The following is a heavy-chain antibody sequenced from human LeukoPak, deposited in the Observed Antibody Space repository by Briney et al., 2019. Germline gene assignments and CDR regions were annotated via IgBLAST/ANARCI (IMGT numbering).Heavy chain of an antibody. V-gene: IGHV3-20*04. J-gene: IGHJ4*02. CDR1: GFTFDDYG. D-gene: IGHD2/OR15-2a*01. CDR3: ARFYDAYYFDY. CDR2: INWNGGST. Sequence: GGSLRLSCAASGFTFDDYGMSWVRQAPGKGLEWVSGINWNGGSTGYADSVKGRYTISRDNAKNSLYLQMNSLRAEDTALYYCARFYDAYYFDYWGQGTLVTVSS.